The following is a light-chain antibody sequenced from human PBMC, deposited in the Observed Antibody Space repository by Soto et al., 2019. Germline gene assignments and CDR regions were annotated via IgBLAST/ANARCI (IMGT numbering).Light chain of an antibody. J-gene: IGLJ2*01. V-gene: IGLV1-40*01. CDR1: SSNIGAGYD. CDR2: GNS. CDR3: QSYDSSLSGSVV. Sequence: QSVLTQPPSVSGAPWQRVTISCTGSSSNIGAGYDVHWYQQLPGTAPKLLIYGNSNRPSGVPDRFSGSKSGTSASLAIPGLQAEDEADYYCQSYDSSLSGSVVFGGGTKLTVL.